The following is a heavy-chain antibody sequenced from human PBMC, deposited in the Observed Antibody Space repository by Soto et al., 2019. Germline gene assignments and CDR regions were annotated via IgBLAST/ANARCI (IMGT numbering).Heavy chain of an antibody. D-gene: IGHD3-10*01. Sequence: TFSDFSMTWVLHVPGRGLEWVASLYGAGGSTYYAESVRGRFSISRDNSQNTLFLQMKRLTVDDTAIYYCAAPRDEYGSGVSWFTYGMDIWGQGTTVTVSS. CDR2: LYGAGGST. J-gene: IGHJ6*02. CDR1: TFSDFS. V-gene: IGHV3-23*01. CDR3: AAPRDEYGSGVSWFTYGMDI.